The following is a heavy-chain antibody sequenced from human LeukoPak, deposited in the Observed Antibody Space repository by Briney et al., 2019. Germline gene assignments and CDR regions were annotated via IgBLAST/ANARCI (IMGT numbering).Heavy chain of an antibody. V-gene: IGHV4-61*08. CDR3: ARSYDSSDYAGFDP. J-gene: IGHJ5*02. CDR1: GGSISSGDYY. Sequence: SETLSLTCTVSGGSISSGDYYWSWIRQPPGKGLEWIGYIYYSGSTNYNPSLKSRVTISVDTSKNQFSLKLSSVTAADTAVYYCARSYDSSDYAGFDPWGQGTLVTVSS. D-gene: IGHD3-22*01. CDR2: IYYSGST.